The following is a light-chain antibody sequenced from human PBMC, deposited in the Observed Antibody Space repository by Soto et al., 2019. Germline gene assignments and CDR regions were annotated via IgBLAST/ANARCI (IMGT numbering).Light chain of an antibody. Sequence: QSVLTQPRSVSGSPGQSVTISCTGTSSVVGGYNFVSWFQQHPGKAPKLIIYDVSKRPSGVPHHFSGSKSGNTASLTISGLQAEDEADYFCCSYAGSYTHVFGTGTKGTVL. V-gene: IGLV2-11*01. CDR1: SSVVGGYNF. J-gene: IGLJ1*01. CDR2: DVS. CDR3: CSYAGSYTHV.